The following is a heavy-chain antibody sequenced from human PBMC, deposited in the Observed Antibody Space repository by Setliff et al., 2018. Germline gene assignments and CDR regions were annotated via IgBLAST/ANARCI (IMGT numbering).Heavy chain of an antibody. V-gene: IGHV3-74*01. Sequence: LRLSCAASGFTFSTYWMHWVRQAPGKGLVWVSRINSDGSTTSYADSVKGRFTISRDNTKNTLYLQMNSLRVEDTAVYYCAKSHSSWPIFIDYWGQGTLVTVSS. CDR3: AKSHSSWPIFIDY. J-gene: IGHJ4*02. CDR2: INSDGSTT. D-gene: IGHD6-13*01. CDR1: GFTFSTYW.